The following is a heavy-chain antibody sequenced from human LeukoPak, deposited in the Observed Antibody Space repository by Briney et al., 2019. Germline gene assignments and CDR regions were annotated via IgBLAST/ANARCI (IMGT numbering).Heavy chain of an antibody. Sequence: ASVKVSCKASGYTFTGYYMHWVRQAPGQGLEWMGWINPNSGGTNYAQKFQGRVTMTRDTSISTAYMELSRLRSDDTAVYYCAGGGSVVPAARWYYYYGMDVWGQGTTVTVSS. V-gene: IGHV1-2*02. J-gene: IGHJ6*02. CDR2: INPNSGGT. CDR3: AGGGSVVPAARWYYYYGMDV. D-gene: IGHD2-2*01. CDR1: GYTFTGYY.